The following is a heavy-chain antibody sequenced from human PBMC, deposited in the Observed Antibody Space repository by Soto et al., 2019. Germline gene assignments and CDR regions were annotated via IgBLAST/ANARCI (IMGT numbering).Heavy chain of an antibody. CDR2: IHHSGST. D-gene: IGHD1-26*01. CDR1: GGSISSGENF. CDR3: ARDTGTYTSYFDY. V-gene: IGHV4-30-4*01. J-gene: IGHJ4*02. Sequence: SETLSLTCTVSGGSISSGENFWNLIRPSPGKVLEWIGYIHHSGSTYYNPSLKSRLTISVDTSKNQISLKLNSVTAADTAVYYSARDTGTYTSYFDYWRQGTLVTVSS.